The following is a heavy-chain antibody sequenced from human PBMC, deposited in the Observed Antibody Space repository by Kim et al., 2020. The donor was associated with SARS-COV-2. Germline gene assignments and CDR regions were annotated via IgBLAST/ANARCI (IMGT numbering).Heavy chain of an antibody. CDR3: ARAAGGGGWFDP. CDR1: GFTFSSYD. Sequence: GGSLRLSCAASGFTFSSYDMHWVRQATGKGLEWVSAIGTAGDTYYPGSVKGRFTISRENAKNSLYLQMNSLRAGDTAVYYCARAAGGGGWFDPWGQGTLVTVSS. V-gene: IGHV3-13*04. J-gene: IGHJ5*02. D-gene: IGHD3-16*01. CDR2: IGTAGDT.